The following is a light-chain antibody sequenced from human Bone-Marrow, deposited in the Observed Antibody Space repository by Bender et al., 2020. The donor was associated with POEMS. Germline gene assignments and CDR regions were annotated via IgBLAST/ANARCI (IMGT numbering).Light chain of an antibody. CDR2: EGT. CDR3: ASYSSAKPRV. J-gene: IGLJ3*02. V-gene: IGLV2-14*02. Sequence: QSALTQPASVSGSPGQSITISCTGSSSGIGTYDLVSWYQQKPGEAPKLIIYEGTKRPSGISDRFSGSRSGNTASLTISGLQAEDEADYYCASYSSAKPRVFGGGTKVTVL. CDR1: SSGIGTYDL.